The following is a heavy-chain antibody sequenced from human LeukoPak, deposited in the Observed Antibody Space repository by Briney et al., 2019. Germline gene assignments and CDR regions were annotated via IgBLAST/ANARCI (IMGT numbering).Heavy chain of an antibody. CDR2: IKQDGSEK. J-gene: IGHJ4*02. Sequence: PGGSLRLSCAASGFTFSSYWMSWVRQAPGKGLEWVANIKQDGSEKYYVDSVKGRFTISRDNANNSLYLQMNSLRAEDTAVYYCARDPPYGVSNVRSGYQDYCGQGTLVTVSS. CDR3: ARDPPYGVSNVRSGYQDY. V-gene: IGHV3-7*01. CDR1: GFTFSSYW. D-gene: IGHD3-3*01.